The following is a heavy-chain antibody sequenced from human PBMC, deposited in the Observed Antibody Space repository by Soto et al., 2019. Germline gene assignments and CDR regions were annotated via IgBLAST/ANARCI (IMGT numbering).Heavy chain of an antibody. CDR1: GFTFSSYA. D-gene: IGHD6-19*01. V-gene: IGHV3-23*01. CDR2: ISDSGGST. CDR3: AKGGEQWNHNNWFDP. Sequence: EVQLLESGGGLVQPGGSLRLSCAASGFTFSSYAMSWVRQDPGKGLEWVSTISDSGGSTYYADSVKGRFTISRDNSKNTLYLQMSSLRAEDTAVYYCAKGGEQWNHNNWFDPWGQGTLVTVSS. J-gene: IGHJ5*02.